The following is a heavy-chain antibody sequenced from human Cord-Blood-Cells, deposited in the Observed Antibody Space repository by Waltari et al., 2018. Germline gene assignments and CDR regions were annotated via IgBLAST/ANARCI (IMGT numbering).Heavy chain of an antibody. J-gene: IGHJ4*02. V-gene: IGHV1-69*01. Sequence: QVQLVQSGAEVKKPGASVKVSCKASGATFSSYAISWVRQAPGQGLEWLEGSIPICGTENYARQFQGLVTITADESTSTAYMELSSLRSEDTAVYYCARGSNYYDSSGYYFDYWGPGTLVTVSS. CDR3: ARGSNYYDSSGYYFDY. CDR2: SIPICGTE. D-gene: IGHD3-22*01. CDR1: GATFSSYA.